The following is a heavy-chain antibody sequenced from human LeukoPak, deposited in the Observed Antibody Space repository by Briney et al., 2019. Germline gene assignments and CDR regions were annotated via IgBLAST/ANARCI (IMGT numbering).Heavy chain of an antibody. CDR1: GGSISSSSYY. V-gene: IGHV4-30-4*08. CDR3: AREGGIAAGLDY. CDR2: IYYSGST. D-gene: IGHD6-13*01. Sequence: PSQTLSLTCTVSGGSISSSSYYWGWIRQPPGTGLEWIGYIYYSGSTYYNPSLKSRVTISVDTSKNQFSLKLSSVTAADTAVYYCAREGGIAAGLDYWGQGTLVTVSS. J-gene: IGHJ4*02.